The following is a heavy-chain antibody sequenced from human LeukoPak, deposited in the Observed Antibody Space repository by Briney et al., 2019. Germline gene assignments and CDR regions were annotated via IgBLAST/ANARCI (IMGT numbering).Heavy chain of an antibody. Sequence: PGGSLRLSCAASGVIFSNYWMHWVRQAPGKGLEWVSTISGSGGSTYYADSVKDRFTISRDNSKNTLYLQMNSLRAEDTAVYYCAKDWIWFGELLTYFDYWGQGTLVTVSS. CDR1: GVIFSNYW. J-gene: IGHJ4*02. CDR3: AKDWIWFGELLTYFDY. V-gene: IGHV3-23*01. D-gene: IGHD3-10*01. CDR2: ISGSGGST.